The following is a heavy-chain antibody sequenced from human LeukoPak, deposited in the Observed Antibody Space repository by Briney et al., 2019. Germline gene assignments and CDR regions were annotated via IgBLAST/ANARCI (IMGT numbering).Heavy chain of an antibody. V-gene: IGHV4-38-2*01. J-gene: IGHJ4*02. CDR1: GYSLSSGYS. Sequence: SETLSLTCAVSGYSLSSGYSWGWIRQPPGKGLEWIGSIYHSGSTYYNPSLKSRVTISVDTSKNQFSLKLSSVTAADTAVYYCARVRRSQTAEDYWGQGTLVTVSS. CDR3: ARVRRSQTAEDY. CDR2: IYHSGST. D-gene: IGHD1-14*01.